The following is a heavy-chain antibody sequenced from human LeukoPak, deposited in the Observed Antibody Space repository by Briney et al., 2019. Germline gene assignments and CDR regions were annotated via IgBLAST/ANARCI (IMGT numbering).Heavy chain of an antibody. D-gene: IGHD2-15*01. CDR1: GGSISSYY. CDR2: IYYSGST. CDR3: ARHQAVAHYNYGMDV. J-gene: IGHJ6*02. Sequence: SETLSLTCTVSGGSISSYYWSWIRQPPGKGLEWLGYIYYSGSTKYNPSLKSRLTISVDTSKNQFSLKLSSVTAADTAVYYCARHQAVAHYNYGMDVWGQGTTVTVSS. V-gene: IGHV4-59*08.